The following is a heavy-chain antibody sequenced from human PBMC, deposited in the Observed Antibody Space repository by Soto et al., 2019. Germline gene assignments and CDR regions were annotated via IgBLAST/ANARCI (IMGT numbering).Heavy chain of an antibody. V-gene: IGHV4-59*01. CDR3: AGGRGGTYDAFDI. CDR1: GGSISSYF. Sequence: PSETLALTCTVSGGSISSYFRSGIRQSPGEVLEWIGYNFYSGTTNYSPSLKSRVTMSLGTAKSQSCLDLASVTAADTAVYYRAGGRGGTYDAFDISGQGTMVTVSS. D-gene: IGHD1-26*01. J-gene: IGHJ3*02. CDR2: NFYSGTT.